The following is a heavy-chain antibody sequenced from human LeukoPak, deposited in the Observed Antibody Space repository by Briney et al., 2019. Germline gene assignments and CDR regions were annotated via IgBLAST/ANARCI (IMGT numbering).Heavy chain of an antibody. V-gene: IGHV1-69*06. D-gene: IGHD2-15*01. J-gene: IGHJ4*02. Sequence: SVKVSCKASGGTFSSYAISWVRQAPGQGLEWTGGIIPIFGTANYAQKFQGRVTITADKSTSTAYMELSSLRSEDTAVYYCARTSGYCSGGSCYSFDYWGQGTLVTVSS. CDR1: GGTFSSYA. CDR2: IIPIFGTA. CDR3: ARTSGYCSGGSCYSFDY.